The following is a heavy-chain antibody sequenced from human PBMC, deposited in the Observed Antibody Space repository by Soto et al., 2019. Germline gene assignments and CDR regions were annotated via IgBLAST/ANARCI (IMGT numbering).Heavy chain of an antibody. CDR3: ARGNGPITDYYYYGMDV. J-gene: IGHJ6*02. V-gene: IGHV1-69*13. Sequence: QVQLVQSGAEVKKPGASVTVSCKASGGTFSSYAISWVRQAPGQGLEWMGGIIPIFGTANYAQKFQGRVTITADESTSTAYMELSSLRSEDTAVYYCARGNGPITDYYYYGMDVWGQGTTVTVSS. CDR2: IIPIFGTA. D-gene: IGHD1-20*01. CDR1: GGTFSSYA.